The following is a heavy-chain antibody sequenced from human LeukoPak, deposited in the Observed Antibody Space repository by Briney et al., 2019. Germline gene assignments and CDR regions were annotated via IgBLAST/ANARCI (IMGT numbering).Heavy chain of an antibody. CDR2: IYSGGST. D-gene: IGHD3-22*01. V-gene: IGHV3-66*02. Sequence: GGSLRLSCAASGFTVSSNYMSWVRQAPGKGLEWVSVIYSGGSTYYADSAKGRFTISRDNSKNTLYLQMNSPSSEDTAVYYCAKDRSHYDSGGYRNFDHWGQGTLVTVSS. CDR1: GFTVSSNY. CDR3: AKDRSHYDSGGYRNFDH. J-gene: IGHJ4*02.